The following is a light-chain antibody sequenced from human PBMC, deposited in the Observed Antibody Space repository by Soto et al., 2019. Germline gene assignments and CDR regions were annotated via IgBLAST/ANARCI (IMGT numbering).Light chain of an antibody. J-gene: IGLJ2*01. CDR1: SSDVGGYNY. Sequence: QSALTQPASVSGSPGQSITISCTGTSSDVGGYNYVSWYQQHPGKAPKLMIYDVSNRPSGVSNRFSGSKSGNTPSLTISGLQAEDEADYYCSSYTSSSTVVVFGGGTKVTVL. CDR2: DVS. CDR3: SSYTSSSTVVV. V-gene: IGLV2-14*01.